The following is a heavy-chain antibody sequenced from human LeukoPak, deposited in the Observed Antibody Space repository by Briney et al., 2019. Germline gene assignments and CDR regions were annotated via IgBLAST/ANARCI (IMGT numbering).Heavy chain of an antibody. Sequence: PGGSLRLSCGASGFTFSRYTMNWVRQAPGKGLEWVASISTSSIYKYYGDPVKGRFTISRDNSRNSAYLQMVSLSPEDTAVYYCARAPVIFGSGTQDAFDIWGQGTMVTVSS. V-gene: IGHV3-21*01. J-gene: IGHJ3*02. D-gene: IGHD3-10*01. CDR1: GFTFSRYT. CDR2: ISTSSIYK. CDR3: ARAPVIFGSGTQDAFDI.